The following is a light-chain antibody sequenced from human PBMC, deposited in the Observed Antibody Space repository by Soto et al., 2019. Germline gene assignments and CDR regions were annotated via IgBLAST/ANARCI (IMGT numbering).Light chain of an antibody. CDR1: QSVSNNY. J-gene: IGKJ1*01. Sequence: EIVLTQSPGTLSLSPGERAALCCRASQSVSNNYLAWYQQKPGQAPRLLIYDASNRATGIPARFSGSGSGTDFTLTISSLQPEDFAVYYCQQRSNWPPTFGQGTKVDI. CDR2: DAS. CDR3: QQRSNWPPT. V-gene: IGKV3-11*01.